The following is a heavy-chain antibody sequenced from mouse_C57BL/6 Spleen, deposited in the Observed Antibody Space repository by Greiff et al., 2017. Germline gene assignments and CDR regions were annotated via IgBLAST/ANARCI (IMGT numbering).Heavy chain of an antibody. J-gene: IGHJ4*01. CDR3: ARDFYYYAMDY. CDR1: GYTFTSYW. V-gene: IGHV1-64*01. CDR2: IHPNSGST. Sequence: QVQLQQPGAELVKPGASVKLSCKASGYTFTSYWMHWVKQRPGQGLEWIGMIHPNSGSTNYNEKFKSKATLTVDKSSSTAYMQLSSLTSEDSAVYYCARDFYYYAMDYWGQGTSVTVSS.